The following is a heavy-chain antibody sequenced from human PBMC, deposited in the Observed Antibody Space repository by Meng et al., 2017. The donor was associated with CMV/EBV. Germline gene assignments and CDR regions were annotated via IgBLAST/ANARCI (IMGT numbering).Heavy chain of an antibody. J-gene: IGHJ4*02. CDR3: ASSYYYDSSGYYQYYFDY. CDR2: INPSGGST. V-gene: IGHV1-46*01. CDR1: GYTFTSYY. D-gene: IGHD3-22*01. Sequence: ASVKVSCKASGYTFTSYYMHWVRQAPGQGLEWMGIINPSGGSTSYAQKFQGRVTMTRDTSTSTVYMELSSLRSEDTAVYYCASSYYYDSSGYYQYYFDYWGQGTLVTVSS.